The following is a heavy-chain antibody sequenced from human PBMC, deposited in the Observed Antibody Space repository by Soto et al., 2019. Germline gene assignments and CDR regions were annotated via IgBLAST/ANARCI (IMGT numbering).Heavy chain of an antibody. Sequence: EVQLVESGGVLVQPGGSLRLSCAASGFTFNKYWMAWVRQAPGKGLECVANINQDGSDKYYVDSVRGRFTISRDNTKNSLYLQMNSLRGEDTAVYYCCRGSGGFDSWGQGTLVTVSS. V-gene: IGHV3-7*01. CDR3: CRGSGGFDS. CDR1: GFTFNKYW. J-gene: IGHJ4*02. D-gene: IGHD2-15*01. CDR2: INQDGSDK.